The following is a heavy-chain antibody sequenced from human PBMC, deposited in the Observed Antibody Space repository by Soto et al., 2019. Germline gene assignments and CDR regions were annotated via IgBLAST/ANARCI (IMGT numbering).Heavy chain of an antibody. Sequence: EVQLVESGGGLVPPGGSLRLSCAASGFTLSTYSMNWVRQAPGKGLEWVSFISSTGETTYYADSVKGRLTISRDNAKNSLFLQVNSLTAEDTAVYYCARDVRLPDYWGQGTLVTVSS. CDR3: ARDVRLPDY. D-gene: IGHD3-10*02. J-gene: IGHJ4*02. CDR2: ISSTGETT. V-gene: IGHV3-48*01. CDR1: GFTLSTYS.